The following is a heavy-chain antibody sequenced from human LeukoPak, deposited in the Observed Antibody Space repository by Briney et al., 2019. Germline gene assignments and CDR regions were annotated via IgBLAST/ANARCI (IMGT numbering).Heavy chain of an antibody. J-gene: IGHJ5*02. CDR2: INPTGDST. CDR3: ARDVSSTSSWWFDP. D-gene: IGHD2-2*01. Sequence: GASVKVSCKASGYTFTSHYMHWVRQAPEKGLKWMGIINPTGDSTDYAQKFQGRVTMTRDTSTSTDYMELSSLTYEDTAVYYCARDVSSTSSWWFDPWGQGTLVIVSS. V-gene: IGHV1-46*01. CDR1: GYTFTSHY.